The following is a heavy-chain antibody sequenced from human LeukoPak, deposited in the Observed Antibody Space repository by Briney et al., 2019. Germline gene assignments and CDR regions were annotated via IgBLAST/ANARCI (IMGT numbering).Heavy chain of an antibody. V-gene: IGHV1-69*04. CDR2: IMPIFGIA. D-gene: IGHD6-13*01. J-gene: IGHJ4*02. CDR3: ARDLTVSPPPSYRSSWYRLDY. Sequence: GASVKVSCKASGGTFSSYAISWVRQAPGQGGEWVGRIMPIFGIANYAQKFQGRVTITADKSTSTAYMELSSLRSEDTAVYYCARDLTVSPPPSYRSSWYRLDYWGQGTLVTVSS. CDR1: GGTFSSYA.